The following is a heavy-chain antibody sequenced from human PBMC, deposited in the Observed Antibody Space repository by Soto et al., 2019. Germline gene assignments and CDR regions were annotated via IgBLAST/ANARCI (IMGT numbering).Heavy chain of an antibody. J-gene: IGHJ4*02. V-gene: IGHV3-30*18. Sequence: GWSLGLCCAASGFTFSIYGMHGVRQAPGKGLEWVAVISYDGSNKYYADSVKGRFTISRDNSKNTLYLQMNSLRAEDTAVYYCAKDATKGTLFDYWGQGTLVTVSS. CDR2: ISYDGSNK. CDR3: AKDATKGTLFDY. CDR1: GFTFSIYG.